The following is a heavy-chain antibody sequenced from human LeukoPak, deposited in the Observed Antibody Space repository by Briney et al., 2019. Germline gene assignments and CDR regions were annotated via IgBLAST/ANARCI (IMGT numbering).Heavy chain of an antibody. CDR2: ISYDGSNK. D-gene: IGHD6-13*01. V-gene: IGHV3-30*04. J-gene: IGHJ4*02. Sequence: PGRSLRLSCAASGFTFSSYAMHWVRQAPGKGLEWVAVISYDGSNKYYADSVKGRFTISRDNSKNTLYLQMNSLRAEDTAVYYCARDRSIAAGGAFDYWGQGTLVPVSS. CDR1: GFTFSSYA. CDR3: ARDRSIAAGGAFDY.